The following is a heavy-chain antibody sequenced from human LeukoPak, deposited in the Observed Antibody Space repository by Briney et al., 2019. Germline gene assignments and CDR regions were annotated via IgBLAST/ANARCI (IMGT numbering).Heavy chain of an antibody. Sequence: SETLSLTCAVYGGSFSGYYWSWIRQPPGKGLVWIGEINHSGSTNYNPSLKSRVTISIDTSKNQFSLKMNSVTAADTAVYYCARPIIPAYSSGRYYWSQGALVTVSS. CDR3: ARPIIPAYSSGRYY. CDR1: GGSFSGYY. CDR2: INHSGST. J-gene: IGHJ4*02. V-gene: IGHV4-34*01. D-gene: IGHD6-19*01.